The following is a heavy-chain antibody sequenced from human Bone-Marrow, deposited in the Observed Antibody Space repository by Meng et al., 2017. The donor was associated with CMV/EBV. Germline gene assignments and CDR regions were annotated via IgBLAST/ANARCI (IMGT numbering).Heavy chain of an antibody. V-gene: IGHV4-30-4*08. CDR3: ARERPPGEGSGSYGALDI. J-gene: IGHJ3*02. D-gene: IGHD3-10*01. CDR1: GGSISSAYHH. CDR2: IYYSGSS. Sequence: SETLSLTCTVAGGSISSAYHHWSWIRQPPVKGLEWIGYIYYSGSSYYSPSLKSRVTISVDTSKNQFSLELRSVTAADTAVYYCARERPPGEGSGSYGALDIWGQGTMVTVSS.